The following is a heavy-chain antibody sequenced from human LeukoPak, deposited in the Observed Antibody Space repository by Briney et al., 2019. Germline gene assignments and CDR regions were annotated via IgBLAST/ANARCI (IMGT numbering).Heavy chain of an antibody. CDR3: AGAGDYNYFDY. D-gene: IGHD4-17*01. J-gene: IGHJ4*02. V-gene: IGHV3-21*01. CDR1: GFTFSSYS. Sequence: GGSLRLSCAASGFTFSSYSMNWVRQAPGKGLEWVSSISSSSSYIYYADSVKGRFTISRDNAKNSLYLQMNSLRAEDTAVYYCAGAGDYNYFDYWGQGTLVTVSS. CDR2: ISSSSSYI.